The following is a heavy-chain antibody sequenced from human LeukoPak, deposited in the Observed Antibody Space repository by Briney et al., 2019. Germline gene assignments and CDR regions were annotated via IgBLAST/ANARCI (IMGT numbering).Heavy chain of an antibody. D-gene: IGHD3-22*01. CDR3: ARAPDSSGYYYYFDY. CDR2: ISYGGNNQ. J-gene: IGHJ4*02. CDR1: GFTFSSYT. Sequence: GGSLRLSCAASGFTFSSYTMNWVRQAPGQGLEWVAIISYGGNNQYYAESVKGRFTISRDNTKNTVYLQMNSLRPEDTAVCYCARAPDSSGYYYYFDYWGQGALVTVSS. V-gene: IGHV3-30*03.